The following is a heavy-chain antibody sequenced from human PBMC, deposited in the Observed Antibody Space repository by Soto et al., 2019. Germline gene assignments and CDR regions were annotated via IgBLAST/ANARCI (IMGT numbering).Heavy chain of an antibody. Sequence: QVQLVQSGAEVKKPGASVKVSCKASGYTFSDHDINWVRQASGQGPEWLGWMNPNSGDTGYAQNFQGRVTMTRDTSKRTGYIELSSLRSKDTAVYYCARVGGNWNDDYFDYWGQGTLVTVSS. CDR3: ARVGGNWNDDYFDY. CDR2: MNPNSGDT. V-gene: IGHV1-8*01. J-gene: IGHJ4*02. D-gene: IGHD1-1*01. CDR1: GYTFSDHD.